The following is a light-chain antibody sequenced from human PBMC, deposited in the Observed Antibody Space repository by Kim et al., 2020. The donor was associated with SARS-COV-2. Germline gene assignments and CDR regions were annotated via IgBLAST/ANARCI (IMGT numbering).Light chain of an antibody. J-gene: IGKJ2*01. V-gene: IGKV4-1*01. CDR3: QQYYGTPPRYT. CDR1: QSILYSSNNKNY. Sequence: DIVMTQSPDSLAVSLGERATINCKSSQSILYSSNNKNYLAWYQQKPGQPPKLLIHWASTRESEVPDRFSGSGSGTDFTLTISSLQAEDVAVSYCQQYYGTPPRYTFGQGTKLEI. CDR2: WAS.